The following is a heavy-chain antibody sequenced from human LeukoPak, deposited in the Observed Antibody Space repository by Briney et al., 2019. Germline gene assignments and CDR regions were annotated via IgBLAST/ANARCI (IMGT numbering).Heavy chain of an antibody. CDR2: IYHSGST. CDR1: GGSFSAYY. D-gene: IGHD1-26*01. CDR3: ARGGLLNWFDP. Sequence: PSEALSLTCVVYGGSFSAYYWSWIRQPPGKGLEWIGEIYHSGSTDYNPSLKSRVTISVDTSKNQFSLKLISVTAAGTAVYYCARGGLLNWFDPWGQGTLVTVSS. V-gene: IGHV4-34*01. J-gene: IGHJ5*02.